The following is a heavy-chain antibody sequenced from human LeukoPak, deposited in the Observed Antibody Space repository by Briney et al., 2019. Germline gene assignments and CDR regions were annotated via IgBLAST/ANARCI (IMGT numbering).Heavy chain of an antibody. CDR3: ARGTVPNAFDI. CDR1: GGSICTYY. Sequence: SETLSLTCTVSGGSICTYYWSWIRQPAGKGLEWIGRIYTSGSTNYDPSLKSRVTMSVDTSKNQFSLKLSSVTAADTAVYFCARGTVPNAFDIWGQGTMVTVS. D-gene: IGHD1/OR15-1a*01. J-gene: IGHJ3*02. CDR2: IYTSGST. V-gene: IGHV4-4*07.